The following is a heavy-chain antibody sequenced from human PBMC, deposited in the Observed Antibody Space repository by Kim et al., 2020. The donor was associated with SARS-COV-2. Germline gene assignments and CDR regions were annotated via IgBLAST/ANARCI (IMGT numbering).Heavy chain of an antibody. J-gene: IGHJ6*02. CDR1: GFTFSGSA. V-gene: IGHV3-73*01. D-gene: IGHD6-13*01. CDR3: TRQVRRWGNPTSYSSSWNYYYYGMDV. Sequence: GGSLRLSCAASGFTFSGSAMHWVRQASGKGLEWVGRIRSKANSYATAYAASVKGRFTISRDDSKNTAYLQMNSLKTEDTAVYYCTRQVRRWGNPTSYSSSWNYYYYGMDVWGQGTTVTVSS. CDR2: IRSKANSYAT.